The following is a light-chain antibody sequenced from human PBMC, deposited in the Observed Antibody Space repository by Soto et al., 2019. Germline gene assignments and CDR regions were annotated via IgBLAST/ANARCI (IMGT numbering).Light chain of an antibody. CDR2: MAS. Sequence: DIKMTQSPSTLSASVGDRVSITCRTSQNIKSRLAWYQQKPGKAPKLLIYMASSLQSGVPSRFSGSGSGTEFTLTINSLQPDDFATYFCQEYDGHCTFGQGTKLEMK. CDR3: QEYDGHCT. CDR1: QNIKSR. V-gene: IGKV1-5*03. J-gene: IGKJ2*02.